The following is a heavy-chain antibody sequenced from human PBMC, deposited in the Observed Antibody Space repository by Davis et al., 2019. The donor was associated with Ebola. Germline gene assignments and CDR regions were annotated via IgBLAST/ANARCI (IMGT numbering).Heavy chain of an antibody. D-gene: IGHD2-21*01. CDR1: GYTFTSYD. CDR2: MNPNSGNT. CDR3: ARRTCGGDCYKDYYGMDV. Sequence: ASVKVSCKASGYTFTSYDINWVRQATGQGLEWMGWMNPNSGNTGYAQKFQGRVTMTRNTSISTAYMELSSLRSEDTAVYYCARRTCGGDCYKDYYGMDVWGQGTTVTVSS. J-gene: IGHJ6*02. V-gene: IGHV1-8*01.